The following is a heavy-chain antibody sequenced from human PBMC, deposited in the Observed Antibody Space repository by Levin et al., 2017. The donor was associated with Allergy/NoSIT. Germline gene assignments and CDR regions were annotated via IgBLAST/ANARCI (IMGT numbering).Heavy chain of an antibody. Sequence: GGSLRLSCAASGFTFSDYYMSWIRQAPGKGLEWVSYISTSSSHTNYADSVKGRLTISRDNAKNSLYLQMNSLRVEDTAVYYCARAVSGATTVPAGYWGQGTLVTVSS. CDR2: ISTSSSHT. V-gene: IGHV3-11*05. CDR1: GFTFSDYY. CDR3: ARAVSGATTVPAGY. D-gene: IGHD5-24*01. J-gene: IGHJ4*02.